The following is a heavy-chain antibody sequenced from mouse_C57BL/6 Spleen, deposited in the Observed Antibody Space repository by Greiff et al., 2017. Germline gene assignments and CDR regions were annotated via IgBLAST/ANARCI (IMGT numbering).Heavy chain of an antibody. V-gene: IGHV5-4*01. CDR2: ISDGGSYT. Sequence: EVKVVESGGGLVKPGGSLKLSCAASGFTFSSYAMSWVRQTPEKRLEWVATISDGGSYTYYPDNVKGRFTISRDNAKNNLYLQMSHLKSEDTAMYYCAREDYGNPDYWGQGTTLTVSS. CDR1: GFTFSSYA. CDR3: AREDYGNPDY. D-gene: IGHD2-1*01. J-gene: IGHJ2*01.